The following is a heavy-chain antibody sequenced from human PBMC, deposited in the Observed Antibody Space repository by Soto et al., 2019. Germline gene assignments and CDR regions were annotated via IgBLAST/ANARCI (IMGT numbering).Heavy chain of an antibody. CDR2: IYDSGST. CDR3: ARENWGNSNWFDP. CDR1: GGSVSNDY. D-gene: IGHD3-16*01. J-gene: IGHJ5*02. Sequence: SETLSLTSTVSGGSVSNDYWSWIRQPPGKGLEWIGYIYDSGSTYYNPSLKSRVTISVDTSKNQFSLKLRSVTAADTAVYYCARENWGNSNWFDPWGQGTLVTAPQ. V-gene: IGHV4-59*02.